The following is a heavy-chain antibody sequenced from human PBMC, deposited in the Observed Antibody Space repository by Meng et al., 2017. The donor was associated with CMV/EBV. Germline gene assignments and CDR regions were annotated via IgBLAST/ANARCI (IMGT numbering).Heavy chain of an antibody. Sequence: GGSLRLSCAASGFTFSSYDMHWARQATGKGLEWVSAIGTAGDTYYPGSVKGRFTISRENAKNSLYLQMNSLRAGDTAVYYCARGSSTSSGGVYYYYGMDVWGQGTTVTVSS. V-gene: IGHV3-13*01. D-gene: IGHD2-2*01. CDR3: ARGSSTSSGGVYYYYGMDV. J-gene: IGHJ6*02. CDR1: GFTFSSYD. CDR2: IGTAGDT.